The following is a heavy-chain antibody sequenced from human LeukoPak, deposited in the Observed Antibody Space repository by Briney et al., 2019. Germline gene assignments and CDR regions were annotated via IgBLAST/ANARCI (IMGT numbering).Heavy chain of an antibody. CDR1: GFTFSSYW. Sequence: GGSLRLSCAASGFTFSSYWMSWVRQAPGKGLEWVANIKQDGSEKYYVDSVKGRFTISRDNAKNSLYLQMNSLRAEDTAVYYCAREGLRQQLEASDWFDPWGQGTLVTVSS. CDR2: IKQDGSEK. D-gene: IGHD6-13*01. J-gene: IGHJ5*02. V-gene: IGHV3-7*01. CDR3: AREGLRQQLEASDWFDP.